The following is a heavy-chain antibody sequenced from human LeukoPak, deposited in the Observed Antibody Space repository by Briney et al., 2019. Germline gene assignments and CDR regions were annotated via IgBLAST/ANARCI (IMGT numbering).Heavy chain of an antibody. Sequence: PSETLSLTCTVSGGSISSYYWSWIRQPPGKGLEWIGNIYTSGSTNYNPSPKSRVTISVDTSKNQFSLKLSSVTAADTAVYYCARQVEGYCSGGSCYSSYFDYWGQGTLVTVSS. CDR3: ARQVEGYCSGGSCYSSYFDY. V-gene: IGHV4-4*09. D-gene: IGHD2-15*01. J-gene: IGHJ4*02. CDR1: GGSISSYY. CDR2: IYTSGST.